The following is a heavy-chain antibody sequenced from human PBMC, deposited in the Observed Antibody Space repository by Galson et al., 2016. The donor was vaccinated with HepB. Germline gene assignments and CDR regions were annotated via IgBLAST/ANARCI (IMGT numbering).Heavy chain of an antibody. CDR1: GYTFTSYY. J-gene: IGHJ4*02. CDR3: ARGRGTSGY. CDR2: MNSNSGNT. Sequence: SVKVSCKASGYTFTSYYMHWVRQATGQGLEWMGWMNSNSGNTVYAQKFQGRLTLTRNTSISTAYMELSSLTSEDTAIYFCARGRGTSGYWGQGSLVTVSS. V-gene: IGHV1-8*02.